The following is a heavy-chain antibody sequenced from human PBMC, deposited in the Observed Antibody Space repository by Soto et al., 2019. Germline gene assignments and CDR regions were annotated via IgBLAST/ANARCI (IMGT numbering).Heavy chain of an antibody. CDR3: ARVSGLSLGFYDP. CDR2: INSDGSST. V-gene: IGHV3-74*01. CDR1: GFTFSSYW. Sequence: SGGSLRLSCAASGFTFSSYWMHWVRQAPGKGLVWVSRINSDGSSTGYTDSVKGRFTISRDNAKNTLYLQMNSLRAEDTAVYYCARVSGLSLGFYDPWGQGTLVTVSS. J-gene: IGHJ5*02. D-gene: IGHD3-10*01.